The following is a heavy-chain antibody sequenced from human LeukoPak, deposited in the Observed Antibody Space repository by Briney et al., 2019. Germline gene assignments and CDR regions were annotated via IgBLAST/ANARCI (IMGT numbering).Heavy chain of an antibody. CDR3: ASGIAARPAFRYFDL. J-gene: IGHJ2*01. V-gene: IGHV1-69*05. Sequence: SVKVSCKASGGTFSSYAISWVRQAPGQGLEWMGGIIPIFGTANYAQKFQGRVTITTDESTSTAYMELSSLRSEDTAVYSCASGIAARPAFRYFDLWGRGTLVTVSS. CDR2: IIPIFGTA. D-gene: IGHD6-6*01. CDR1: GGTFSSYA.